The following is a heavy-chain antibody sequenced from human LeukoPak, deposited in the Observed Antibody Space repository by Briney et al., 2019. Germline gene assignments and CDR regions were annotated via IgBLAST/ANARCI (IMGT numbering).Heavy chain of an antibody. CDR3: ARDLSPLGKVVTAIPFDY. CDR1: GGTFSSYA. J-gene: IGHJ4*02. D-gene: IGHD2-21*02. CDR2: IIPIFGTV. V-gene: IGHV1-69*05. Sequence: SVKVSCTASGGTFSSYAISWVRQAPGQGLEWMGGIIPIFGTVNYAQKLQGRVTMTTDTSTSTAYMELRSLRSDDTAVYYCARDLSPLGKVVTAIPFDYWGQGTLVTVSS.